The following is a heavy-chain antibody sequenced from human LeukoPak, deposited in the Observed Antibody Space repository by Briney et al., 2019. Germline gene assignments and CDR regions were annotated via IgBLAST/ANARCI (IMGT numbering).Heavy chain of an antibody. V-gene: IGHV3-21*04. CDR2: ISSSSSYI. J-gene: IGHJ6*02. Sequence: PGGSLRLSCAASGFTFSSYSMNWVRQAPGKGLEWVSSISSSSSYIYYADSVKGRFTISRDNSKNSLYLQMNSLRTGDTALYYCAKDASLADILAESYYYGMDVWGQGTTVTVSS. CDR1: GFTFSSYS. D-gene: IGHD3-9*01. CDR3: AKDASLADILAESYYYGMDV.